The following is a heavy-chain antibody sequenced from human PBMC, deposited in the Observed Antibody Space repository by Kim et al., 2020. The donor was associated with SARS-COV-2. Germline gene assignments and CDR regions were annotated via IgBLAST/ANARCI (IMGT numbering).Heavy chain of an antibody. CDR2: IGTAGDT. D-gene: IGHD1-26*01. Sequence: GGSLRLSCAASGFTFSSYDMHWVRQATGKGLEWVSAIGTAGDTYYPGSVKGRFTISRENAKNSLYLQMNSLRAGDTAVYYCARDGGMDAFDIWGQGTMVTVSS. V-gene: IGHV3-13*01. CDR3: ARDGGMDAFDI. CDR1: GFTFSSYD. J-gene: IGHJ3*02.